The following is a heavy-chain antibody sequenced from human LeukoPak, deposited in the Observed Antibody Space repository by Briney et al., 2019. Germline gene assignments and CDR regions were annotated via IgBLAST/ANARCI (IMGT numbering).Heavy chain of an antibody. Sequence: SVKVSCKASGGTFSSYAISWVRQAPGQGLEWMGGIIPIFGTANYAQKFQGRVTITADESTSTAYMELSSLRSEDTAVYYCAVGKDIVVVPAAPMLVSYYGMDVWGKGTTVTVSS. CDR3: AVGKDIVVVPAAPMLVSYYGMDV. CDR1: GGTFSSYA. J-gene: IGHJ6*04. D-gene: IGHD2-2*01. V-gene: IGHV1-69*13. CDR2: IIPIFGTA.